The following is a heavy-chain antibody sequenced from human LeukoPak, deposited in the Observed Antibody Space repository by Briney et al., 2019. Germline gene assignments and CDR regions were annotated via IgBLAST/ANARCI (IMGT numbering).Heavy chain of an antibody. V-gene: IGHV3-66*01. CDR3: AKDAHVLRFLEWLPSPGAFDI. J-gene: IGHJ3*02. CDR2: IYSCGST. CDR1: GFTVSSNY. Sequence: GGSLRLSCAASGFTVSSNYMSWVRQAPGKGLEWVSVIYSCGSTYYADSVKGRFTISRDNSKNTLYLQMNSLRAEDTAVYYCAKDAHVLRFLEWLPSPGAFDIWGQGTMVTVSS. D-gene: IGHD3-3*01.